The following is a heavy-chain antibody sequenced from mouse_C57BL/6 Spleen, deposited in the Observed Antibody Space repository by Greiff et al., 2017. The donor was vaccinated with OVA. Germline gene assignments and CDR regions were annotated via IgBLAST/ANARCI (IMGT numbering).Heavy chain of an antibody. J-gene: IGHJ4*01. Sequence: EVQLQQSGPELVKPGASVKISCKASGYTFTDYYMNWVKQSHGKSLEWIGDINPNNGGTSYNQKFKGKATLTVDKSSSTAYMELRSLTSEDSAVYYCARDGYYGNYSAMDYWGQGTSVTVSS. D-gene: IGHD2-1*01. CDR1: GYTFTDYY. V-gene: IGHV1-26*01. CDR2: INPNNGGT. CDR3: ARDGYYGNYSAMDY.